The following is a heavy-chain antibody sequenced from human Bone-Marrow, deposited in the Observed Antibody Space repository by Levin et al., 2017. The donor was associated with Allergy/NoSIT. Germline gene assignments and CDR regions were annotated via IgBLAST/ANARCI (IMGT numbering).Heavy chain of an antibody. CDR2: IGDSGRLT. CDR3: AKDLKRGDSYGDLDY. CDR1: GFTFSNYA. V-gene: IGHV3-23*01. D-gene: IGHD5-18*01. Sequence: PGGSLRLSCAASGFTFSNYAMSWVRQAPGKDLEWVSAIGDSGRLTYYADSVKGRFTISRDNSKNTLYLQMNSLRVDDTAVYYCAKDLKRGDSYGDLDYWGQGDLVTVSS. J-gene: IGHJ4*02.